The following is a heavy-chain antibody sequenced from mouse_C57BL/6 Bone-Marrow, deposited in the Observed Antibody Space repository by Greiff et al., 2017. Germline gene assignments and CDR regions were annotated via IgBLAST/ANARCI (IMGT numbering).Heavy chain of an antibody. CDR3: ARPPYVSSRFDY. CDR2: ISYSGST. J-gene: IGHJ2*01. CDR1: GYSITSYY. D-gene: IGHD1-1*01. Sequence: EVHLVESGPGLAKPSQTLSLTCSVTGYSITSYYWNWIRKFPGNKLEYMGYISYSGSTYYNPSLKSRISITRDTSKNQYYLQLNSVTTEDTATYYCARPPYVSSRFDYWGQGTTHTVSS. V-gene: IGHV3-8*01.